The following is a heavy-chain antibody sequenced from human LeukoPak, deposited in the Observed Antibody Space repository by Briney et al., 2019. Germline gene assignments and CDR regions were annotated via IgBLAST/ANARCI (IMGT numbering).Heavy chain of an antibody. J-gene: IGHJ6*03. CDR1: GFTFSSYE. D-gene: IGHD2-2*01. CDR3: ARRRYQLVYYYYMDV. CDR2: ISSSGSTI. Sequence: GGSLRLSYAASGFTFSSYEMNWVRQAPGKGLEWVSYISSSGSTIYYADSVKGRFTISRDNAKNSLYLQMNSLRAEDTAVYYCARRRYQLVYYYYMDVWGKGTTVTISS. V-gene: IGHV3-48*03.